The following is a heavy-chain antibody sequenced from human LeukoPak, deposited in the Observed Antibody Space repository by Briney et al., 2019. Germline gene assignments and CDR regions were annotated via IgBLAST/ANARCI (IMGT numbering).Heavy chain of an antibody. D-gene: IGHD1-14*01. CDR2: ISGSGGST. CDR1: GFTFSSYA. J-gene: IGHJ6*03. Sequence: GGSLRLSCAASGFTFSSYAMSWVRQAPGKGLGWVSAISGSGGSTYYADSVKGRFTISRDNSKNTLYLQMNSLRAEDTAVYYCAKDPGRSYYYYYMDVWGKGTTVTVSS. CDR3: AKDPGRSYYYYYMDV. V-gene: IGHV3-23*01.